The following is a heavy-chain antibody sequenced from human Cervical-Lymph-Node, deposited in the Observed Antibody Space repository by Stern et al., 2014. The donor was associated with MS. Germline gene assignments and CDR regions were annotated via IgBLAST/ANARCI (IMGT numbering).Heavy chain of an antibody. D-gene: IGHD2-15*01. CDR2: LSTEGSTQ. V-gene: IGHV3-30-3*01. Sequence: QVQLVESGGGVVQPGRSLRLSCAASGFIFSSYAMHWVRQAPGKGLDWVAFLSTEGSTQFYADSVKGRFTISRDNNNNTPHPQMHSHGPEDTSVYYCARDTCRGGGCYFRYWGQGILITVSS. J-gene: IGHJ4*02. CDR3: ARDTCRGGGCYFRY. CDR1: GFIFSSYA.